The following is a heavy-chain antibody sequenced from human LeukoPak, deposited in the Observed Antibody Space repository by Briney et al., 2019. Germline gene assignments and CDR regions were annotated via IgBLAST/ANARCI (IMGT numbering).Heavy chain of an antibody. Sequence: PLETLSLTCSVSGGSISRYYWAWIRQPPGKGLEWIGYIYYSGSTNYNPSLKSRVTISVDTSKNQFSLKLSSVTAADTAVYYCARRSITGRIDYWGQGTLVTVSS. V-gene: IGHV4-59*01. CDR3: ARRSITGRIDY. D-gene: IGHD1-20*01. J-gene: IGHJ4*02. CDR1: GGSISRYY. CDR2: IYYSGST.